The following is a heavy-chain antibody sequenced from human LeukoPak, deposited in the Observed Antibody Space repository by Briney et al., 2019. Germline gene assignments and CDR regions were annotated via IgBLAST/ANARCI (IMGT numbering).Heavy chain of an antibody. V-gene: IGHV3-21*01. D-gene: IGHD6-6*01. CDR1: GFTFSSYS. CDR2: ISSSSSYI. Sequence: PGGSLRLSCAASGFTFSSYSMNWVRQAPGKGLEWVSSISSSSSYIYYADSVKGRFTISRDNAKNSLYLQMNSLRAEDTAVYYCARGSVKQLVHNWFDPWGQGTLVTVSS. J-gene: IGHJ5*02. CDR3: ARGSVKQLVHNWFDP.